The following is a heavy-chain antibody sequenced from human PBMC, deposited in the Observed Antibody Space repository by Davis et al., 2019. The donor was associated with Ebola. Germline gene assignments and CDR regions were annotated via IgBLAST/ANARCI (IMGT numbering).Heavy chain of an antibody. J-gene: IGHJ5*02. D-gene: IGHD3-10*01. CDR3: ARDRGPRGWFDP. Sequence: GESLKISCAASGFTFSSYGMTWFRQAPGKAREWVAVIWYDGSNKYYADSVTGRLTISRDNSKNTLYLQMNSLRAEDTAVYYWARDRGPRGWFDPWGQGTLVTVAS. V-gene: IGHV3-33*01. CDR1: GFTFSSYG. CDR2: IWYDGSNK.